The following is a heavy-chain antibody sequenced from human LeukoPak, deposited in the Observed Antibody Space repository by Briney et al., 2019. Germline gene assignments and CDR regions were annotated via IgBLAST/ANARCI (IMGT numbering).Heavy chain of an antibody. CDR2: IYHSGST. J-gene: IGHJ4*02. D-gene: IGHD3-10*01. V-gene: IGHV4-38-2*01. CDR1: GYSISSGYY. Sequence: SETLSLTCAVSGYSISSGYYWGWIRQPPGKGLEWIGSIYHSGSTYYNPSLKSRVTISVDTSKNQFSLKLSSVTAADTAVYYCARGVTMVRGAAYFDYWGQETLVTVSS. CDR3: ARGVTMVRGAAYFDY.